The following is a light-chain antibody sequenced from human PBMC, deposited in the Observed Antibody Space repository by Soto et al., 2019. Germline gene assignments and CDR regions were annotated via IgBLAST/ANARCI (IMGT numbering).Light chain of an antibody. CDR1: SSNIGNNY. CDR2: ENN. J-gene: IGLJ3*02. CDR3: GTWDGGLLICV. Sequence: QSVLTQPPSVSAAPGQKVTMSCSGSSSNIGNNYVSWYQQFPGTVPKRLIYENNRRPSGIPDGFSAANSGTYATLDTSGLQTGDEAYYYCGTWDGGLLICVFGGGTKLTVL. V-gene: IGLV1-51*02.